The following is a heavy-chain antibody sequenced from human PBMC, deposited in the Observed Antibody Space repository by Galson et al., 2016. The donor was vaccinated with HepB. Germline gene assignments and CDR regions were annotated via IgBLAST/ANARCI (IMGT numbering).Heavy chain of an antibody. J-gene: IGHJ5*02. V-gene: IGHV4-31*03. Sequence: TLSLTCTVSGGSISSGGNYWTWIRQHPGKGLEWIGYIYYSGSTYYNPSLKSRVTISVDTSKNQFSLKLSSVTAADTAVYYCARGQKRARGWFDPWGQGTLVTVSS. D-gene: IGHD1-26*01. CDR1: GGSISSGGNY. CDR2: IYYSGST. CDR3: ARGQKRARGWFDP.